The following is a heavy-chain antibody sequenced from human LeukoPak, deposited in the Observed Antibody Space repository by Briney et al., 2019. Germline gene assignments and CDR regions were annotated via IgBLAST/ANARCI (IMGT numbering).Heavy chain of an antibody. D-gene: IGHD6-6*01. CDR1: GGSISSYY. Sequence: SETLSLTCTVSGGSISSYYWSWIRQPAGKGLEWIGRIYTSGSTNYNPSLKSRVTMSVDTSKNQFSLKLSSVTAADTAVYYCASFEYSSSSVAFDIWGQGTMVTVSS. J-gene: IGHJ3*02. CDR2: IYTSGST. V-gene: IGHV4-4*07. CDR3: ASFEYSSSSVAFDI.